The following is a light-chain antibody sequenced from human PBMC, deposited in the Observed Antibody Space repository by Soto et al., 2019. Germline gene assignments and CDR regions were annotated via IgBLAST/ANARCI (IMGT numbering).Light chain of an antibody. CDR2: AAS. V-gene: IGKV3-20*01. CDR1: QSASSSF. J-gene: IGKJ4*01. Sequence: EIVLTQSPGTLSLSPGERATLSCRASQSASSSFLAWYQQKPGQAPRLLIYAASSRATGIPDRFSGSGSGTAFTLTISRLEPEDFAVYYCQQYGSSPGALTFGGGTKVEIK. CDR3: QQYGSSPGALT.